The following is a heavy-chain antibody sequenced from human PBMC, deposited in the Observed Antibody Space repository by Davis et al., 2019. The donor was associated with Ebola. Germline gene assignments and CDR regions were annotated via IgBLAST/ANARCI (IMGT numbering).Heavy chain of an antibody. CDR2: IHYSGST. D-gene: IGHD2-2*01. J-gene: IGHJ6*02. Sequence: PSETLSLTCTVSGGSISSGDYYWSWIRQPPGKGLEWIGYIHYSGSTYYNPSLKSRVTISVDTSKNQFSLKLSSVTAADSVTAADTAVYYCARTALYCTSTRCLNYHYYGMDVWGQGTTVTVSS. CDR3: ARTALYCTSTRCLNYHYYGMDV. V-gene: IGHV4-30-4*01. CDR1: GGSISSGDYY.